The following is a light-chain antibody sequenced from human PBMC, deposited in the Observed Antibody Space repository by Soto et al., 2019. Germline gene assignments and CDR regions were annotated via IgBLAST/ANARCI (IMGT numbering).Light chain of an antibody. J-gene: IGKJ5*01. Sequence: EIVMTQSPATLSVSPGERATLSCRASQSVSSNLAWYQQKPGQAPRLLIYGASTRATGIPARFSGSGSGTEFTLTISSLQSEDFAVYYCQQYNNWPLTFGQGIRLENK. CDR2: GAS. CDR1: QSVSSN. V-gene: IGKV3-15*01. CDR3: QQYNNWPLT.